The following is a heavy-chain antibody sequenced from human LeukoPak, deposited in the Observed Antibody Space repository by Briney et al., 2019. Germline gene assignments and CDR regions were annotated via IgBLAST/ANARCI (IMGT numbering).Heavy chain of an antibody. Sequence: ASVKVSCKASGYTFTGYYMYWVRQAPGQGLEWMGWINPNSGGTNYAQKFQGRVTMTRDTSISTAYMELSRLRSDDTAVYYCARGLTYYYDSSGSHDAFDIWGQGTMVTVSS. CDR1: GYTFTGYY. V-gene: IGHV1-2*02. D-gene: IGHD3-22*01. CDR2: INPNSGGT. J-gene: IGHJ3*02. CDR3: ARGLTYYYDSSGSHDAFDI.